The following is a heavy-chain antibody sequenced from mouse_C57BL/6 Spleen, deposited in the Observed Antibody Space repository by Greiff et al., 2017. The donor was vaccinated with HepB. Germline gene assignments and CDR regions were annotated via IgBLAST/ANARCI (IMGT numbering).Heavy chain of an antibody. V-gene: IGHV1-80*01. J-gene: IGHJ2*01. CDR3: ARYYYGSSYVGFDY. CDR1: GYAFSSYW. CDR2: IYPGDGDT. Sequence: QVQLQQPGAELVKPGASVKVSCKASGYAFSSYWMNWVKQRPGKGLEWIGQIYPGDGDTNYNGKFKGKATLTADKSSSTAYMQLSSLTSEDSAVYFCARYYYGSSYVGFDYWGQGTTLTVSS. D-gene: IGHD1-1*01.